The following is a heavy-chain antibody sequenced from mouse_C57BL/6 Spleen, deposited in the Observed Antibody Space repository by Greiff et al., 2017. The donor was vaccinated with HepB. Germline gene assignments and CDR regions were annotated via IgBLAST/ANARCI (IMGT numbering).Heavy chain of an antibody. CDR2: IWSGGST. D-gene: IGHD2-4*01. CDR1: GFSLTSYG. Sequence: QVQLKESGPGLVQPSQSLSITCTVSGFSLTSYGVHWVRQSPGKGLEWLGVIWSGGSTDYNAAFISRLSISKDNSKSQVFFKMNSLQADDTAIYYCARKNDYDEDYAMDYWGQGTSVTVSS. CDR3: ARKNDYDEDYAMDY. J-gene: IGHJ4*01. V-gene: IGHV2-2*01.